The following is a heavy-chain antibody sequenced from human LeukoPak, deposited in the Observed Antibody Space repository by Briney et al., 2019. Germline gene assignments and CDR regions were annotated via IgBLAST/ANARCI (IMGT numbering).Heavy chain of an antibody. Sequence: AGGSLRLSCAASGFTFSSYGMHWVRQAPGKGLEWVAVISYDGSNKYYADSVKGRFTISRDNSKNTLYLQMNSLRAEDTAVYYCAKTGPGQFDYWGQGTLVTVSS. V-gene: IGHV3-30*18. J-gene: IGHJ4*02. CDR1: GFTFSSYG. CDR2: ISYDGSNK. D-gene: IGHD1-14*01. CDR3: AKTGPGQFDY.